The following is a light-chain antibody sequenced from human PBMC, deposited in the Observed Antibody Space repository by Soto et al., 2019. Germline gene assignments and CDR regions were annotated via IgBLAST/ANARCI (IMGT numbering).Light chain of an antibody. J-gene: IGKJ3*01. CDR3: QQYGSSLFT. Sequence: EIVLTQSPGTLSLSPGERVTLSCRASQSVSSKYLAWYQQKPGQAPRVLIYGTSIRASGVPERFSGGGSGTDFTLTITRLEPEDFAVYYCQQYGSSLFTFGSGTKVDFK. CDR1: QSVSSKY. V-gene: IGKV3-20*01. CDR2: GTS.